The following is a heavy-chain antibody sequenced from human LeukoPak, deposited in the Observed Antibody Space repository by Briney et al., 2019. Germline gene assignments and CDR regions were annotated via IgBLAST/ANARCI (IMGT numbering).Heavy chain of an antibody. CDR2: ISGSGGHT. CDR3: AKDRAYCSSTSRHTYYFDY. D-gene: IGHD2-2*02. V-gene: IGHV3-23*01. J-gene: IGHJ4*02. Sequence: GGSLRLSCAASGFTFSSYAMSWVRQAPGKGLEWVSAISGSGGHTYYTDSVKGRFTISRVNSKNTLYLQMNSLRAEDTAVYYCAKDRAYCSSTSRHTYYFDYWGQGTLVTVSS. CDR1: GFTFSSYA.